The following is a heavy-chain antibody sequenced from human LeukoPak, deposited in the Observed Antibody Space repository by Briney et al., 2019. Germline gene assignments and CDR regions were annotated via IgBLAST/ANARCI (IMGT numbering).Heavy chain of an antibody. J-gene: IGHJ3*02. CDR3: AKKAPKEGRGAFDI. D-gene: IGHD3-10*01. Sequence: SETLSLTCTVSGGSISSYYWSWIRQPPGKGLEWIGYIYYSGSTNYNPSLKSRVTISVDTSKNQFSLKLSSVTAADTAVYYCAKKAPKEGRGAFDIWGQGTMVTVSS. CDR2: IYYSGST. CDR1: GGSISSYY. V-gene: IGHV4-59*03.